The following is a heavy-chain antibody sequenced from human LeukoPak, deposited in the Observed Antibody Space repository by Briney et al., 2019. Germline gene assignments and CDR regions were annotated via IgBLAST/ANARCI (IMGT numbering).Heavy chain of an antibody. Sequence: GGSLRPSCAASGFTFSTYAMHWVRQAPGKGLEWVAIIWYDATKQYYADSVNGRFTISRDNSKNTLYLQMNSLRAEDTAIYYCARRGSSFDLEYWGQGTLVTVSS. V-gene: IGHV3-33*01. CDR1: GFTFSTYA. CDR2: IWYDATKQ. CDR3: ARRGSSFDLEY. D-gene: IGHD5-18*01. J-gene: IGHJ4*02.